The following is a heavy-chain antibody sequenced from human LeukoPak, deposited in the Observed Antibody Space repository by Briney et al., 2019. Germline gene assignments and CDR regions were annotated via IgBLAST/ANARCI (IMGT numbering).Heavy chain of an antibody. J-gene: IGHJ4*02. Sequence: ASVKVSCKASGYTFTGYYMHWVRQAPGQGLEWMGWINPNSGGTNYAQKFQGRVTMTRDTSISTAYMELSRLRSDDTAVYCCARDYELGTAGTAYEYFDYWGQGTLVTVSS. CDR2: INPNSGGT. D-gene: IGHD1-1*01. CDR1: GYTFTGYY. CDR3: ARDYELGTAGTAYEYFDY. V-gene: IGHV1-2*02.